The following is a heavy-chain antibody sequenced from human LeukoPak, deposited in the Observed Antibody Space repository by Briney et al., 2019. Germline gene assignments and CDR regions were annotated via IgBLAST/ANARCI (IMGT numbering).Heavy chain of an antibody. CDR2: INHSGST. CDR1: GGSFSGYY. Sequence: SETLSLTCAVYGGSFSGYYWSWIRQPPGKGLEWIGEINHSGSTNYNPSLKSRVTISVDTSKNQFSLKLSSVTAADTAVYYCARLVSIAARRSLSPADYWGQGTLVTVSS. CDR3: ARLVSIAARRSLSPADY. D-gene: IGHD6-6*01. J-gene: IGHJ4*02. V-gene: IGHV4-34*01.